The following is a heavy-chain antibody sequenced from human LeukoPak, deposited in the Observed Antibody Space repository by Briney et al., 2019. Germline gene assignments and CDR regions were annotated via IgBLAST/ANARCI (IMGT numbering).Heavy chain of an antibody. V-gene: IGHV3-21*01. Sequence: GGSLRLSCAASGFTFSSYSMNWVRQAPGKGLEWVSFVSTSSSYIYYADSVKGRFTISRDNAKNSLYLQMNSLRAEDTAVYYCARELSSGYYQNAFDIWGQGTMVTVSS. CDR1: GFTFSSYS. J-gene: IGHJ3*02. CDR2: VSTSSSYI. CDR3: ARELSSGYYQNAFDI. D-gene: IGHD3-22*01.